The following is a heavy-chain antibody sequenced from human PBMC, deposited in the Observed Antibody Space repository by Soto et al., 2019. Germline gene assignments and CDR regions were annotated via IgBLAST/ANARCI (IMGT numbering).Heavy chain of an antibody. V-gene: IGHV1-2*02. CDR3: ARDSSEVMIVGVPGY. D-gene: IGHD3-22*01. CDR1: GYTFTGYY. CDR2: INPNSGGT. Sequence: GAAVKVSCKASGYTFTGYYMHWVRQAPGQGLDWMGWINPNSGGTNYAQKFQGRVTMTRDTSISTAYMELSRLRSDDTAVYYCARDSSEVMIVGVPGYWGQGTLVTVSS. J-gene: IGHJ4*02.